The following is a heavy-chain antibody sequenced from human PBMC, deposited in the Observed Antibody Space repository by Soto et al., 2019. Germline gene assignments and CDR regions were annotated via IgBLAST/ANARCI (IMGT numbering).Heavy chain of an antibody. CDR1: GFSFSDHY. Sequence: GESLRLSCAASGFSFSDHYMYWVRQAPGKGLEWVGRIRNRPNSYTTQYAASVKGRFAVLRDDSENLVYLQMNDLKTEDTAVYYCVRDSGRGFYFDYWGQGAQVTVSS. V-gene: IGHV3-72*01. J-gene: IGHJ4*02. CDR2: IRNRPNSYTT. CDR3: VRDSGRGFYFDY. D-gene: IGHD3-10*01.